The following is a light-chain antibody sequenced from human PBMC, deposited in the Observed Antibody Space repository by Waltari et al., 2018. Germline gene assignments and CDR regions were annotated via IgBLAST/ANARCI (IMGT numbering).Light chain of an antibody. CDR1: QSITTF. CDR3: QQSYTTSEIT. V-gene: IGKV1-39*01. J-gene: IGKJ4*01. Sequence: DIQMTQSPSSLSTSVGDRVTITCRASQSITTFLNWYQQKPGKAPKLLIYAATNLQSGVPSRFSGSGSGTDFTLTISSLQPEDFATYYCQQSYTTSEITFGGGYRVEIK. CDR2: AAT.